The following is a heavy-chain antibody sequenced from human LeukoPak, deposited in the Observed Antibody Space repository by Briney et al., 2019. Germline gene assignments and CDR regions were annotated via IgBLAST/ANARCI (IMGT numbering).Heavy chain of an antibody. CDR1: GFTFSNYA. CDR3: AKDLSSGWYPYYFDF. J-gene: IGHJ4*02. CDR2: ISGSGAAT. Sequence: GGSLRLSCAASGFTFSNYAMNWVRQAPGKGLEWVSAISGSGAATFNADSVKGRFTISRNNSKNTLYLQMNSLRAEDTAVYYCAKDLSSGWYPYYFDFWGRGTLVTVSS. D-gene: IGHD6-19*01. V-gene: IGHV3-23*01.